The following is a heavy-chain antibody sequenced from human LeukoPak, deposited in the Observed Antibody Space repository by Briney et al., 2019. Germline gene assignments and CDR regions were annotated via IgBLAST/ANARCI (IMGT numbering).Heavy chain of an antibody. D-gene: IGHD5-12*01. V-gene: IGHV1-2*02. CDR1: GYPFTAYY. J-gene: IGHJ5*02. CDR3: ARGVGVDRLRRLDP. CDR2: MNTESGGT. Sequence: ASMKVSCKPSGYPFTAYYIDWVRQAPGQGLEWSGWMNTESGGTDYAQKFEGRATMTRATSISTVYKELSRLTNDETAIYYCARGVGVDRLRRLDPGGEGTLVTVPS.